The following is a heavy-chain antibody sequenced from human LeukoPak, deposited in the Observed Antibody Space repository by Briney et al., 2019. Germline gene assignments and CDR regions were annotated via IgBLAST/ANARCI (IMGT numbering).Heavy chain of an antibody. J-gene: IGHJ5*02. CDR1: GFTFSSYA. CDR2: ISGSGGST. D-gene: IGHD6-19*01. V-gene: IGHV3-23*01. CDR3: ARDLIAVAGTYNWFDP. Sequence: PGGSLRLSCAASGFTFSSYAMSWVRQAPGKGLEWVSAISGSGGSTYYADSVKGRFTISRDNSKNTLYLQMNSLRAEDTAVYYCARDLIAVAGTYNWFDPWGQGTLVTVSS.